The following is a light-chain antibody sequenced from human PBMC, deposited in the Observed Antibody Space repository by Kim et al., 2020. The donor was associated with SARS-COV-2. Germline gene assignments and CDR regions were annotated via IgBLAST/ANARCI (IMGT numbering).Light chain of an antibody. Sequence: EIVLMQNPGTLSLSPGERATLSCRASQTVSSNYLAWYQQRPGQAPRLLISGASSRATGIPDKFSGSGSGTDFTLTISRLEPEDFAVYYCQQYGSSPYTFGQGTKLEI. CDR2: GAS. V-gene: IGKV3-20*01. J-gene: IGKJ2*01. CDR3: QQYGSSPYT. CDR1: QTVSSNY.